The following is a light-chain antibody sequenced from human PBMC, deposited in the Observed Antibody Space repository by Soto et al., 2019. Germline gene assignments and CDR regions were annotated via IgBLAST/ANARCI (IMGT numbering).Light chain of an antibody. J-gene: IGLJ3*02. CDR3: AAWDDILNGWV. CDR1: TSNIGSNS. V-gene: IGLV1-44*01. Sequence: QSVLTQPPSASGTPGQRVTISCSGGTSNIGSNSVHWYQQLPGTAPQLLIHSNDHRPSGVADRFSGSKSGTSASLAISGLQSEDEADYYCAAWDDILNGWVFGGGTKLTVL. CDR2: SND.